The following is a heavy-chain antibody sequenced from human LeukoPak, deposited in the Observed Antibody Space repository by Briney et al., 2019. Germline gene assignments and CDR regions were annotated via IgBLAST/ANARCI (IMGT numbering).Heavy chain of an antibody. Sequence: GGSLRLSCAASGFTFSSYAMSWVRQAPVKGLEWVSAITGSGGSTYYADSVKGRFTISRDNSKNTLYLQMNSLRAEDTAVYYCAAKPYDFWSGFLLHFDYWGQGTLVTVSS. J-gene: IGHJ4*02. D-gene: IGHD3-3*01. CDR1: GFTFSSYA. CDR2: ITGSGGST. V-gene: IGHV3-23*01. CDR3: AAKPYDFWSGFLLHFDY.